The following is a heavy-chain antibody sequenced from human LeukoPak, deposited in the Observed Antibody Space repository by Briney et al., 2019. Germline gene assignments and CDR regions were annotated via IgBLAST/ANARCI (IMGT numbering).Heavy chain of an antibody. Sequence: SVKVSCKASGGTFSSYAISWVRQAPGQGLEWMGGIIPIFGTANYAQKFQGRVTITTDESTSTAYMELSSLRSEDTAVYYRARLTRRSYDSSGYYPEDASDIWGQGTMVTVSS. D-gene: IGHD3-22*01. J-gene: IGHJ3*02. CDR2: IIPIFGTA. CDR1: GGTFSSYA. CDR3: ARLTRRSYDSSGYYPEDASDI. V-gene: IGHV1-69*05.